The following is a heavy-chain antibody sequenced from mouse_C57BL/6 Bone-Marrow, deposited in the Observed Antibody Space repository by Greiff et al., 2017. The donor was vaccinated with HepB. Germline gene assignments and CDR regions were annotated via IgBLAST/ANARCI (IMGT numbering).Heavy chain of an antibody. CDR1: GYTFTSYW. CDR3: ARIRDGNYVGRAMDY. CDR2: IDPSDSET. J-gene: IGHJ4*01. V-gene: IGHV1-52*01. D-gene: IGHD2-1*01. Sequence: QVQLKQPGAELVRPGSSVKLSCKASGYTFTSYWMHWVKQRPIQGLEWIGNIDPSDSETHYNQKFKDKATLTVDKSSSTAYMQLSSLTSEDSAVYYCARIRDGNYVGRAMDYWGQGTSVTVSS.